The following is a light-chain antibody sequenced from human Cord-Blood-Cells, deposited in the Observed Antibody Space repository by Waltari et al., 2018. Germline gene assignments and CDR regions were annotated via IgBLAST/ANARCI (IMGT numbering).Light chain of an antibody. V-gene: IGKV1-39*01. CDR3: QQSYSTLWT. J-gene: IGKJ1*01. Sequence: DIQMPQSPSSLSASVGDRVTITCRASQSISSYLNRYQRKPGKAPKLLIYAASSLQSGVPSSFSGSGSGTDFTLTISSLQPEDFATYYCQQSYSTLWTFGQGTKVEIK. CDR2: AAS. CDR1: QSISSY.